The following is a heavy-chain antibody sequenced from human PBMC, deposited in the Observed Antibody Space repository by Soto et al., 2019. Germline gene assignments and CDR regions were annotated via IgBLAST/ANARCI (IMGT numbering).Heavy chain of an antibody. CDR3: ARGGSGYTWFNEF. D-gene: IGHD3-22*01. J-gene: IGHJ4*02. CDR1: GGLFSSYP. CDR2: IIPVLQTA. Sequence: QEQLVQSGAEVKKPGSSVKVSCKASGGLFSSYPISWVRQVPGQGLEWMGGIIPVLQTAYYTQRFQGRVTITADESTNTAYMELSSLRSEDTAIDYCARGGSGYTWFNEFWGQGTLVNVSS. V-gene: IGHV1-69*01.